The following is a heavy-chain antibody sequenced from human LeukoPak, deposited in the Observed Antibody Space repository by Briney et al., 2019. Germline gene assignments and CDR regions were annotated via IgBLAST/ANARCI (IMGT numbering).Heavy chain of an antibody. Sequence: GASVKVSCKASGYTFTGYYMHWVRQAPGQGLEWMGWINPNSGGTNYAQKFQGRVTMTRDTSISTAYMELSRLRSDDTAVYYCARGPFTIFGVGNPVDYWGQGTLVTVSS. V-gene: IGHV1-2*02. J-gene: IGHJ4*02. CDR3: ARGPFTIFGVGNPVDY. CDR1: GYTFTGYY. CDR2: INPNSGGT. D-gene: IGHD3-3*01.